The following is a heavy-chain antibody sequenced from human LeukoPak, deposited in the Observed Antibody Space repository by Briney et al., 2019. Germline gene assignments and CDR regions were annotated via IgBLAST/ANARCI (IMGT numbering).Heavy chain of an antibody. CDR3: ARDGPQIRDFWSGYSFDP. V-gene: IGHV3-30*02. J-gene: IGHJ5*02. CDR2: IRYDGSNK. D-gene: IGHD3-3*01. CDR1: GFTFSSYG. Sequence: GGSLRLSCAASGFTFSSYGMHWVRQAPGKGLEWVAFIRYDGSNKYYADSVKGRFTISRDNSKNTLYLQMNSLRAEDTAVYYCARDGPQIRDFWSGYSFDPWGQGTLVTVSS.